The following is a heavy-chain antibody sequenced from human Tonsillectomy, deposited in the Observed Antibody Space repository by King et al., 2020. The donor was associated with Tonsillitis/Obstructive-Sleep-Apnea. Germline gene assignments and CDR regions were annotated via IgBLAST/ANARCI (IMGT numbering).Heavy chain of an antibody. Sequence: VQLVESGGLLLQPGGSLRLSRAASGFTFSTYAMSWVRQAPGKGLEWVSSISGSGATTYYADSVKGRFTISRDNSKNTLYLQMNTLRAEDTAIYYCAKISSWEFLRYLDYWGQGTLVTVYS. D-gene: IGHD3-10*01. CDR2: ISGSGATT. CDR3: AKISSWEFLRYLDY. J-gene: IGHJ4*02. V-gene: IGHV3-23*04. CDR1: GFTFSTYA.